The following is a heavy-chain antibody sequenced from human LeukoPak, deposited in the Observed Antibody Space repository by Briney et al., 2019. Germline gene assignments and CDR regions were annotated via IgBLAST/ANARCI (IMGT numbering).Heavy chain of an antibody. CDR2: ISGYGGGT. D-gene: IGHD3-22*01. V-gene: IGHV3-23*01. CDR3: AKVIGYYDSSGFHY. J-gene: IGHJ4*02. CDR1: GFTFSSYS. Sequence: GGSLRLSCAASGFTFSSYSMNWVRQAPGKGLEWVSAISGYGGGTYYADSVRGRFTISRDNSKNTLYLQMNSLRADDTAVYYCAKVIGYYDSSGFHYWGQGTLVTVSS.